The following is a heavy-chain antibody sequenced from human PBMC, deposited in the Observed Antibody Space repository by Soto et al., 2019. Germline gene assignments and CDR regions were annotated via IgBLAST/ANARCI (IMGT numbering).Heavy chain of an antibody. Sequence: PGGSLRLSCAASGFTFSSYSMNWVRQAPGKGLEWVSSISSSSSYIYYADSVKGRFTISRDNAKNSLYLQMNSLRAEDTAVYYCASAPTVTNPWNYYYYYYMDVWGKGTTVTVSS. V-gene: IGHV3-21*01. D-gene: IGHD4-17*01. CDR3: ASAPTVTNPWNYYYYYYMDV. CDR1: GFTFSSYS. J-gene: IGHJ6*03. CDR2: ISSSSSYI.